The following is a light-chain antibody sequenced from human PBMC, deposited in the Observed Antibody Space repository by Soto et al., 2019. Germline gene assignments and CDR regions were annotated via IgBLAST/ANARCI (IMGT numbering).Light chain of an antibody. Sequence: QSALTQPASVSGSPGQSITISCTGTSSDVGGYNYVSWYQQHPGKAPKLMIYEVSYRPSGVSNRFSGSKSGNTASLTISGLQAEAEADYSCSSYTGIRPLVFGGGTKLTVL. J-gene: IGLJ2*01. V-gene: IGLV2-14*01. CDR1: SSDVGGYNY. CDR2: EVS. CDR3: SSYTGIRPLV.